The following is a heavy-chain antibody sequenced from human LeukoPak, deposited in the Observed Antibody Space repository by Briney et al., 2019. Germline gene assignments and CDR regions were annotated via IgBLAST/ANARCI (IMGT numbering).Heavy chain of an antibody. CDR1: GGSISSYY. J-gene: IGHJ4*02. CDR2: ISYSGST. D-gene: IGHD4-17*01. V-gene: IGHV4-59*08. Sequence: SETLSLTCTVSGGSISSYYWSWIRQPPGKGMEWIGYISYSGSTTYNPSLESRVTISADTSKNQFSLKLSSVTAADTAVYYCARRARLGSDYGDYFDYWGQGTLVTVSS. CDR3: ARRARLGSDYGDYFDY.